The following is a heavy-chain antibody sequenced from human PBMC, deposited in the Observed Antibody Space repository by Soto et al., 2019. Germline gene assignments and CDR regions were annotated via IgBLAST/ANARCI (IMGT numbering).Heavy chain of an antibody. V-gene: IGHV1-18*01. CDR2: ISRYNGNT. Sequence: QVQLVQSGVEVKKPGASVKVSCKASGYTFTGSGISWVRQAPGQGLEWMGWISRYNGNTNYAQKFQGRVTMTTDTSPSTAYMELRSLRSDDTAVYYCARQGSMPYYYYGMDVWGQGTTVTVSS. CDR3: ARQGSMPYYYYGMDV. J-gene: IGHJ6*02. CDR1: GYTFTGSG. D-gene: IGHD2-2*01.